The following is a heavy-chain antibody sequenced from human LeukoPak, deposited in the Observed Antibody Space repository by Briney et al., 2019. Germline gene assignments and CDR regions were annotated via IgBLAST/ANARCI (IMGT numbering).Heavy chain of an antibody. Sequence: GGSLRLSCAASGFTFSSYEMNWVRQAPGKGLEWVSYISSSGSTIYYADSVKGRFTISRDNAKNSLYLQMNSLRAEDTAVYYCARAGSSSWFLDYWGQGTLVTVSS. D-gene: IGHD6-13*01. J-gene: IGHJ4*02. CDR2: ISSSGSTI. CDR3: ARAGSSSWFLDY. CDR1: GFTFSSYE. V-gene: IGHV3-48*03.